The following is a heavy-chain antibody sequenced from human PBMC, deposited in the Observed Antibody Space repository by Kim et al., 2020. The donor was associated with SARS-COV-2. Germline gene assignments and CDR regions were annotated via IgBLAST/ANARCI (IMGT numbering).Heavy chain of an antibody. CDR1: GFIFDTYA. CDR3: AREGRHCSGTACYLFDY. Sequence: GGSLRLSCAASGFIFDTYAMHWVRQTPGRRLEYVSAISSNGADPYYADSVKGRFIISRDNSKNTMYLQMGSLRAEDMAVYYRAREGRHCSGTACYLFDYWGQGTLVTVSS. J-gene: IGHJ4*02. CDR2: ISSNGADP. V-gene: IGHV3-64*02. D-gene: IGHD2-2*01.